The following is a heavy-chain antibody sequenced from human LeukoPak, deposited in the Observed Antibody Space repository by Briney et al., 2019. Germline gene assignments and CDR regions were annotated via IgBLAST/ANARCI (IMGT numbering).Heavy chain of an antibody. CDR1: GYTFGNYE. CDR3: ARASRTYFGDYLYYIDS. J-gene: IGHJ4*02. CDR2: MNPKSGNT. Sequence: ASVKASGKASGYTFGNYEINWVRQATGQGLEWMGWMNPKSGNTGYAQNFQGRVTMTRNSSITTSYMELSSLRSEDTAVYYCARASRTYFGDYLYYIDSWGQGNLVTVSS. V-gene: IGHV1-8*01. D-gene: IGHD4-17*01.